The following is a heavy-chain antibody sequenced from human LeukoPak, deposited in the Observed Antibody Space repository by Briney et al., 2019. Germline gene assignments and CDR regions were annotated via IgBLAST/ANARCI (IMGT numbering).Heavy chain of an antibody. V-gene: IGHV4-59*08. J-gene: IGHJ4*02. CDR3: ARHGFRAGGSWIFDY. Sequence: PSETLSLTCSVSGGSISGLYWSWIRQPPGKGLEWIGYIYYTGSTNYNPSLKSRVTMFVDMSKNQFSLKLSSVTAADTAVYFCARHGFRAGGSWIFDYWGQGTLVTVSS. CDR1: GGSISGLY. CDR2: IYYTGST. D-gene: IGHD3-10*01.